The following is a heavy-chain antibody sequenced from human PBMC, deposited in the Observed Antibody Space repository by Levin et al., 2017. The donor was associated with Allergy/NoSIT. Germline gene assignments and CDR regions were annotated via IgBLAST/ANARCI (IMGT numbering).Heavy chain of an antibody. CDR2: ISDTSGYK. V-gene: IGHV3-21*06. D-gene: IGHD4-23*01. J-gene: IGHJ6*03. Sequence: LSLTCAASGFTFPTYTMHWVRQAPGKGLEWVSSISDTSGYKLYADSLKGRFTVSRDNADNSVFLQMTDLRAEDTAVYYCARMASGGGYYYYLDVWGKGTTVTVSS. CDR1: GFTFPTYT. CDR3: ARMASGGGYYYYLDV.